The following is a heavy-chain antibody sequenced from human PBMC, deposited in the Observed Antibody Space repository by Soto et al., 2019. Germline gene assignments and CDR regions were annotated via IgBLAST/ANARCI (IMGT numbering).Heavy chain of an antibody. V-gene: IGHV3-33*01. CDR3: AREGITANYYDSSGYVFLGAFDI. CDR2: IWYDGSNK. Sequence: QVQLVESGGGVVQPGRSLRLSCAASGFTFSSYGMHWVRQAPGKGLEWVAVIWYDGSNKYYADSVKGRFTISRDNSKNTLYLQMNSLRAEDTAVYYCAREGITANYYDSSGYVFLGAFDIWGQGTMVTVSS. J-gene: IGHJ3*02. CDR1: GFTFSSYG. D-gene: IGHD3-22*01.